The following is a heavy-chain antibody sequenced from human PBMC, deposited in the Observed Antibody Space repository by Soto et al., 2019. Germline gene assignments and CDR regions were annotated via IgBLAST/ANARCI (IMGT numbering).Heavy chain of an antibody. CDR1: VFTFSGFD. CDR2: IGTAGDT. Sequence: SLRLSCESSVFTFSGFDMHCVRQPTGKGLEWVSSIGTAGDTYYAVSVKGRFTISRDNAKNSLSLQMNSLRAGDMAVYFCAKSQEIGNHFFESLGQRTQFSVSS. CDR3: AKSQEIGNHFFES. V-gene: IGHV3-13*01. J-gene: IGHJ4*02. D-gene: IGHD3-3*02.